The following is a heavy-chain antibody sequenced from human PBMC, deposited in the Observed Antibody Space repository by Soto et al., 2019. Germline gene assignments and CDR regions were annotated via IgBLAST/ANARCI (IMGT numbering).Heavy chain of an antibody. D-gene: IGHD2-2*02. CDR1: GYTFTGYY. V-gene: IGHV1-2*04. J-gene: IGHJ5*02. CDR2: INPNSGGT. Sequence: SVKVSCKASGYTFTGYYMHGVLQSPLRGRDGMGWINPNSGGTNYAQKFQGWVTMTRDTSISTAYMELSRLRSDDTAVYYCARGYCSSTSCYNLARNWFDPWGQGTLVTVSS. CDR3: ARGYCSSTSCYNLARNWFDP.